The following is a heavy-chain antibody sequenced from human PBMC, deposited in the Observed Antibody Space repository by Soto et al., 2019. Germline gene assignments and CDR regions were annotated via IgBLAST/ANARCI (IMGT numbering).Heavy chain of an antibody. CDR3: AKDLVVGWDSPNYYYYMDV. D-gene: IGHD2-8*02. CDR1: GFTFSSYG. CDR2: ISYDGSNK. J-gene: IGHJ6*03. V-gene: IGHV3-30*18. Sequence: GGSLRLSCAASGFTFSSYGMHWVRQAPGKGLEWVAVISYDGSNKYYADSVKGRFTISRDNSKNTLYLQMNSLRAEDTAVYYCAKDLVVGWDSPNYYYYMDVWGKGTTVTVSS.